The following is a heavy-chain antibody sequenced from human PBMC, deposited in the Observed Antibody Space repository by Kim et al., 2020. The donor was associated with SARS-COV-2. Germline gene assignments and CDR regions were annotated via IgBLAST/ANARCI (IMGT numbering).Heavy chain of an antibody. D-gene: IGHD3-10*01. CDR3: TTGIWFGELFPSYVY. V-gene: IGHV3-73*01. Sequence: AAVKGRFTMPRDASKNTAYLQMNSLKTEDTAVYYCTTGIWFGELFPSYVYWGQGTLVTVSS. J-gene: IGHJ4*02.